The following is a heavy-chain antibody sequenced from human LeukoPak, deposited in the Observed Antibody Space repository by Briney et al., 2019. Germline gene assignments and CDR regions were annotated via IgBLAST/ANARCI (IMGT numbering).Heavy chain of an antibody. Sequence: SETLSLTCTVSGDSISSSNYYWGWIRQPPGKGLEWIGSISYSGNTYYNPSLKSRVTISVDTFKNQFSLKLNSVTAADTAVYYCARPTPSGSYLNWFDPWGQGTLVTVSS. J-gene: IGHJ5*02. D-gene: IGHD1-26*01. CDR1: GDSISSSNYY. CDR3: ARPTPSGSYLNWFDP. CDR2: ISYSGNT. V-gene: IGHV4-39*01.